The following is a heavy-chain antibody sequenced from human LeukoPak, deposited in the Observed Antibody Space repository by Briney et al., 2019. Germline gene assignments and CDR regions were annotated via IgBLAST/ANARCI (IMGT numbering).Heavy chain of an antibody. Sequence: SGTLSLTCAVSGGSISSGNWWSWVRQSPGRGLEWIGEIYHSGSTNYNPSLKSRVTISVDTSKNQFSLRLSSVTAADTAVYYCASTLVATTDYYYYMDVWGKGTTVTISS. CDR3: ASTLVATTDYYYYMDV. CDR2: IYHSGST. J-gene: IGHJ6*03. CDR1: GGSISSGNW. V-gene: IGHV4-4*02. D-gene: IGHD5-12*01.